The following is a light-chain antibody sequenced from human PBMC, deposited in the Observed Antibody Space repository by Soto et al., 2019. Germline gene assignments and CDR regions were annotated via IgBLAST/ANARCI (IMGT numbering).Light chain of an antibody. CDR3: QQYNSLSPWT. V-gene: IGKV1-5*02. Sequence: DIQMTQTPSTLPASVGDTVSILCRASESISSWLAWYQQKPGNAPRLLIYDASKLGRGVPSRFSGAGSGTEFILTISSLQPDDFANYFCQQYNSLSPWTFGQGTKV. J-gene: IGKJ1*01. CDR1: ESISSW. CDR2: DAS.